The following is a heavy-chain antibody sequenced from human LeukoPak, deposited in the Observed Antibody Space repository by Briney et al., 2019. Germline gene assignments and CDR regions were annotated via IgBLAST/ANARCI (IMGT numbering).Heavy chain of an antibody. D-gene: IGHD5-12*01. J-gene: IGHJ3*02. CDR3: ARVKGSSRIVATGDAFDI. Sequence: ASVKVSCKASGGTFSSYAISWVRQAPGQGLEWMGGIIPIFGTANYAQKFQGRVTITADESTSTAYMELSSLRSEDTAVCYCARVKGSSRIVATGDAFDIWGQGTMVTVSS. CDR2: IIPIFGTA. CDR1: GGTFSSYA. V-gene: IGHV1-69*01.